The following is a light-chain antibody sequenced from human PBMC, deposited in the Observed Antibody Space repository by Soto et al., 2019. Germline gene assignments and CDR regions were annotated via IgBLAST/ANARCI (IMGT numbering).Light chain of an antibody. CDR2: DAS. Sequence: EIVLTQSPATLSLSPGERATLSCRASRSVSSYLAWYQQKPSQAPRLLIYDASNRATGIPARFSGSGSGTDFTLTISRLEPEDFAVYYCQQYGSSPWTFGQGTKVDIK. J-gene: IGKJ1*01. CDR3: QQYGSSPWT. V-gene: IGKV3-20*01. CDR1: RSVSSY.